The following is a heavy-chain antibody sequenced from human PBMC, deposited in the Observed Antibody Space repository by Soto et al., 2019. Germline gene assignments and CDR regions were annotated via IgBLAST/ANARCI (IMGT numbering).Heavy chain of an antibody. Sequence: GGSLRLSCAASGFTFSSYSMNWVRQAPGKGLEWVSSISSSSSYIYYADSVKGRFTISRDNAKNSLYLQMNSLRAEDTAVYYCARGQGSTIFGVVIPWFDPWGPGTLVTVYS. D-gene: IGHD3-3*01. CDR1: GFTFSSYS. J-gene: IGHJ5*02. CDR2: ISSSSSYI. CDR3: ARGQGSTIFGVVIPWFDP. V-gene: IGHV3-21*01.